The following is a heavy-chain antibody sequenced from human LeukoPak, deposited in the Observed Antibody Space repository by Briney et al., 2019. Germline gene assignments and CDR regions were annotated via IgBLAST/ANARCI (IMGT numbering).Heavy chain of an antibody. CDR1: GGTFSSYA. D-gene: IGHD2-2*01. Sequence: GASVKVSCKASGGTFSSYAISWVRQAPGQGLEWMGGITPIFGTANYAQKFQGRVTITADESTSTAYMELSSLRSEDTAVYYCARGMFEVVPAASMDYYYMDVWGKGTTVTVSS. J-gene: IGHJ6*03. CDR3: ARGMFEVVPAASMDYYYMDV. CDR2: ITPIFGTA. V-gene: IGHV1-69*01.